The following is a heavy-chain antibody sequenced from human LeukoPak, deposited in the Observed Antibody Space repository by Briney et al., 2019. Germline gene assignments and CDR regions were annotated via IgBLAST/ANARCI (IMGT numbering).Heavy chain of an antibody. J-gene: IGHJ3*02. CDR3: ARERGETTYYDFWSGHKGAFGI. V-gene: IGHV1-2*02. CDR2: INPNSGGT. CDR1: GYTFTGYY. D-gene: IGHD3-3*01. Sequence: GASVKVSCKASGYTFTGYYMHWVRQAPGQGLEWMGWINPNSGGTNYAQKFQGRVTMTRDTSISTAYMELSRLRSDDTAVYYCARERGETTYYDFWSGHKGAFGIWGQGTMVTVSS.